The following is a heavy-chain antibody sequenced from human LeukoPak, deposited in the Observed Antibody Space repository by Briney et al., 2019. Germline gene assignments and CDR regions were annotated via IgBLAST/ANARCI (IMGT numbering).Heavy chain of an antibody. Sequence: SETLSLTCTVSGGSISNYYWSWIRQPPGKGLEWIGYIHYSGNTDSNPSLKSRVTISVDKSKNQFSLNLWSLTAADTAVYYCARHEGGTTADYWGQGTLVTVSS. J-gene: IGHJ4*02. CDR3: ARHEGGTTADY. D-gene: IGHD1-7*01. CDR2: IHYSGNT. CDR1: GGSISNYY. V-gene: IGHV4-59*08.